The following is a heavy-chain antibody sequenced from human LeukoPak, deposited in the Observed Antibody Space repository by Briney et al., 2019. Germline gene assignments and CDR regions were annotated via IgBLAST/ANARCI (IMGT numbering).Heavy chain of an antibody. J-gene: IGHJ4*02. Sequence: ASVKVSCKASGYTFTGYYMHWVRQAPGQGLEWMGWINPNSGGTNYAQKFQGRVTMTRDTSISTAHMELSRLRSDDTAVYYCARESSGIAAHWGQGTLVTVSS. V-gene: IGHV1-2*02. CDR3: ARESSGIAAH. D-gene: IGHD6-25*01. CDR2: INPNSGGT. CDR1: GYTFTGYY.